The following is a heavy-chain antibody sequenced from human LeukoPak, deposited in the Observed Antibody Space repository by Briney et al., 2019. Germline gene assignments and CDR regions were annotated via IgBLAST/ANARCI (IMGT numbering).Heavy chain of an antibody. CDR3: ARARYGDTYYFDY. CDR1: GFTFSTYG. V-gene: IGHV3-33*01. CDR2: IWYDGSYK. D-gene: IGHD4-17*01. Sequence: PGGSLRLSCAASGFTFSTYGMHWVRQAPGTGLECVALIWYDGSYKYYADSVKGRFTISRDNSKNTLYLQMNSLRAEDTAVYYCARARYGDTYYFDYWGQGTLVTVSS. J-gene: IGHJ4*02.